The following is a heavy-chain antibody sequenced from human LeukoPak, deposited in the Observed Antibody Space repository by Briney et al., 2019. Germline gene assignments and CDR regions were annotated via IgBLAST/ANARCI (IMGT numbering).Heavy chain of an antibody. CDR2: ISSSGSTI. D-gene: IGHD5-18*01. J-gene: IGHJ4*02. CDR3: ARALDTAMESYYFDY. Sequence: GGSLRLSCAASGFTFSDYYMSWIRQAPGKGLEWVSYISSSGSTIYYADSVKGRFTISRDNAKNSLYLQMNSLRAEDTAVYYCARALDTAMESYYFDYWGQGTLVTVSS. V-gene: IGHV3-11*04. CDR1: GFTFSDYY.